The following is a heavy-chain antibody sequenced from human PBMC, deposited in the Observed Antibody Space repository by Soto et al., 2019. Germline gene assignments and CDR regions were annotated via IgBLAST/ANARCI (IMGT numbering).Heavy chain of an antibody. CDR2: VYARGAT. CDR3: ARSSGDDFFYYGMDV. D-gene: IGHD4-17*01. V-gene: IGHV4-4*07. J-gene: IGHJ6*02. CDR1: GASITSYY. Sequence: QVELQESGPGLVKPSETLSLTCSVSGASITSYYWSWIRRSAGEGLQWIGRVYARGATNYNPSLKSRVSISVDTSKNQISLKLTSVTAADTAVYYCARSSGDDFFYYGMDVWGHGTTVTVSS.